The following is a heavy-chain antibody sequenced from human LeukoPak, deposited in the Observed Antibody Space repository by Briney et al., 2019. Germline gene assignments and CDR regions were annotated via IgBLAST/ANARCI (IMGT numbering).Heavy chain of an antibody. J-gene: IGHJ4*02. CDR1: GFTFSSYA. Sequence: PGGSLRLSCAASGFTFSSYAMSWVRQAPGKGLEWVSGISGSGGSTYYADSVKGRFTISRDNSKNTLYLQMNSLRAEDTAVYYCAKRPAYYYDSSGHSYFDYWGQGTLVTVSS. D-gene: IGHD3-22*01. CDR3: AKRPAYYYDSSGHSYFDY. V-gene: IGHV3-23*01. CDR2: ISGSGGST.